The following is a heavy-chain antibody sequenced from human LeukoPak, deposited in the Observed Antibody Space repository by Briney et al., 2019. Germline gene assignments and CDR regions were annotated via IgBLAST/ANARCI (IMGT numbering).Heavy chain of an antibody. CDR3: ARENIDTTLGDYDWGSYIDY. CDR1: GYTFTNYA. D-gene: IGHD3-10*01. CDR2: INTNTGNP. J-gene: IGHJ4*02. V-gene: IGHV7-4-1*02. Sequence: ASVKVSCKASGYTFTNYAMNWVRQAPGQGLEWMGWINTNTGNPTYAQGFTGRLVFSLDTSVSTAYLQISSLKAEDTAVYYCARENIDTTLGDYDWGSYIDYWGQGTLVTVSS.